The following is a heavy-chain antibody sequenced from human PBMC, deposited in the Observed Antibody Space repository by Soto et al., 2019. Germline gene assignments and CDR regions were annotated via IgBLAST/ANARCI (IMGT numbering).Heavy chain of an antibody. CDR1: GYSFTDYY. CDR3: VRSPGDFRYGLDV. D-gene: IGHD2-21*02. J-gene: IGHJ6*02. V-gene: IGHV1-2*04. Sequence: QVQLVQSGAEARKPGASVKVSCKASGYSFTDYYIHWVRQAPGQGLEWLGWINPNTGVTHFAQKFQGWVTMTRDTSISTAYMELNRLTSDDTAVYYCVRSPGDFRYGLDVWGQGTTVTVSS. CDR2: INPNTGVT.